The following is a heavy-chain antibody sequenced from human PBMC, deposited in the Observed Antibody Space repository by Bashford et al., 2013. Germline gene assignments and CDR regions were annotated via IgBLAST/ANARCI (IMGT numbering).Heavy chain of an antibody. V-gene: IGHV3-21*01. CDR3: ARHCSSNNCYDYGMDV. D-gene: IGHD2-2*01. CDR1: GFTFSTYS. J-gene: IGHJ6*02. Sequence: GGSLRLSCAASGFTFSTYSMNWVRQAPGKGLEWVSSIGTSSSYKYYADSVKGRFTISRDNAKNSLDLQMNSLRAEDTAVYYCARHCSSNNCYDYGMDVWGRRDHGHRLL. CDR2: IGTSSSYK.